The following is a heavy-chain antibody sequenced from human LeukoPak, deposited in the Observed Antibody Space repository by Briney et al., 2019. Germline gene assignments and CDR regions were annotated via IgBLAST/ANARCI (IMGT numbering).Heavy chain of an antibody. D-gene: IGHD6-13*01. CDR3: ARDLAAAGTRWFDP. J-gene: IGHJ5*02. V-gene: IGHV4-39*02. CDR1: GGSISSSSYY. Sequence: SETLSLTCTVSGGSISSSSYYWGWIRQPPGKGLEWIGSIYYSGSTYYNPFLKSRVTISVDTSKNQFSLKLSSVTAADTAVYYCARDLAAAGTRWFDPWGQGTLVTVSS. CDR2: IYYSGST.